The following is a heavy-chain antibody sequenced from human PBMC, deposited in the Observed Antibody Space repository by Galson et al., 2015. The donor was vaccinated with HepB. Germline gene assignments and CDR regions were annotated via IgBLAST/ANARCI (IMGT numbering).Heavy chain of an antibody. Sequence: SLRLSCAASGFNFDNYAISWVRQGPGKGLHWVSGISSSGDSTHYADSVKGRFTISRDNSKNTVSLQMNSLTVEDAAVYYCARVPAYGDFIPRYFDSWGQGTLVTVSS. D-gene: IGHD4-17*01. CDR1: GFNFDNYA. V-gene: IGHV3-23*01. J-gene: IGHJ4*02. CDR2: ISSSGDST. CDR3: ARVPAYGDFIPRYFDS.